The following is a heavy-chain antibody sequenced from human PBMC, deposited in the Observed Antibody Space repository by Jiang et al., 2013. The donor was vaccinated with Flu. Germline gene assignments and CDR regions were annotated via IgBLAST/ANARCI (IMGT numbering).Heavy chain of an antibody. J-gene: IGHJ4*02. Sequence: SETLSLTCTVSGGSFSSSSYYWGWIRQPPGKGLEWIGSIYYSGSTYYNPSLKSRVTISVDSSKNQFSLNLNSVTAADTAVYYCVVIVVVTIDYWGQGTLVTVSS. CDR1: GGSFSSSSYY. CDR2: IYYSGST. D-gene: IGHD2-21*02. V-gene: IGHV4-39*01. CDR3: VVIVVVTIDY.